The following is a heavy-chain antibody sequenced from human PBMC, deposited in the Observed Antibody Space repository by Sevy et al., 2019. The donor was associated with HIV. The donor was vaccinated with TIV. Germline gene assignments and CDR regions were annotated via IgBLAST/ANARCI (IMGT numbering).Heavy chain of an antibody. D-gene: IGHD6-13*01. CDR2: TRNKADSYTT. V-gene: IGHV3-72*01. Sequence: GGSLRLSCAASGFTFSDHYMEWVRQAPGKGLEWVGRTRNKADSYTTEYAASVKGRFTISRDDSKNSLYLQMNSLKTEDTAVYYCATHAGIAAAGRGLDDWGQGTLVTVCS. CDR3: ATHAGIAAAGRGLDD. J-gene: IGHJ4*02. CDR1: GFTFSDHY.